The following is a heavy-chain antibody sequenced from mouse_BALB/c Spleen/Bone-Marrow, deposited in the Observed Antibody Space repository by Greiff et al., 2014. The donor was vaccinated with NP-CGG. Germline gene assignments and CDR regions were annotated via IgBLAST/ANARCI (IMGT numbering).Heavy chain of an antibody. CDR2: IDPGSGST. Sequence: DLVKPGASVKLSCKASGYTFTSYWINWIKQRPGQGLEWIGRIDPGSGSTYYNEKFKGKATLTVDTSSSTAYIQLRSLTSEDCDVYFCASFPFYYGSSFYYFDYWGQGTTLTVSS. CDR1: GYTFTSYW. V-gene: IGHV1S41*01. CDR3: ASFPFYYGSSFYYFDY. J-gene: IGHJ2*01. D-gene: IGHD1-1*01.